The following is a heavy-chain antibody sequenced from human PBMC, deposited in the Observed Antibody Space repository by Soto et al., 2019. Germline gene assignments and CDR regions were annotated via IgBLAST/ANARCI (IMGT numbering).Heavy chain of an antibody. Sequence: SETLSLTCAVYGGSFSGYYWSWIRQPPGKGLEWIGEINHSGSTNYNPSLKSRVTISVDTSKNQFSLKLSSVTAADTAVYYCARGVIVGATTAFDIWGQGTMVTVSS. CDR2: INHSGST. V-gene: IGHV4-34*01. CDR1: GGSFSGYY. J-gene: IGHJ3*02. D-gene: IGHD1-26*01. CDR3: ARGVIVGATTAFDI.